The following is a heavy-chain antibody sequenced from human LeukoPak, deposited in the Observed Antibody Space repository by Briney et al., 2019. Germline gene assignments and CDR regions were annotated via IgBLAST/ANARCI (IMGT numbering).Heavy chain of an antibody. D-gene: IGHD5-24*01. J-gene: IGHJ4*02. CDR2: IWYDGTNK. Sequence: PGRSLRLSCAASGFTFSSYGMHWVRQAPGKGLEWVAVIWYDGTNKYYADSVKGRFAISRDNSKNTLYLQMNSLSAEDTAVYYCARRDGYDFDYWGQGTLVTVSS. V-gene: IGHV3-33*01. CDR1: GFTFSSYG. CDR3: ARRDGYDFDY.